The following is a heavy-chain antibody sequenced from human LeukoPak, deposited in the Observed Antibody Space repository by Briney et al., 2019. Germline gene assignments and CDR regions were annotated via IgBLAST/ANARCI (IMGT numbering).Heavy chain of an antibody. D-gene: IGHD4-23*01. CDR3: AREASGGYFDY. Sequence: ASVKGSCKASGYTFSSYYMHWVRHAPGQGLEWVGLINPTGDSTNYAQNFRGRVTMTRDTSTSTVYMDLSSLRSEDTAVYYCAREASGGYFDYWGQGTLVTVSS. J-gene: IGHJ4*02. V-gene: IGHV1-46*01. CDR2: INPTGDST. CDR1: GYTFSSYY.